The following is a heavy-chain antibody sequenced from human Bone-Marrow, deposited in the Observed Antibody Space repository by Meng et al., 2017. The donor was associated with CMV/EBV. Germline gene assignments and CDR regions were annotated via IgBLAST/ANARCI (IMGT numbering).Heavy chain of an antibody. CDR2: IYWDDDK. V-gene: IGHV2-5*02. Sequence: QITLKASGPTLVKPTQTLTLTCTFSGFSLSTSGVGVGWIRQPPGKALEWLALIYWDDDKRYSPSLKSRLTITKDTSKNQVVLTMINMDPVDTATYYCAHPRGWAFDYWGQGTLVTVSS. J-gene: IGHJ4*02. CDR3: AHPRGWAFDY. CDR1: GFSLSTSGVG. D-gene: IGHD6-19*01.